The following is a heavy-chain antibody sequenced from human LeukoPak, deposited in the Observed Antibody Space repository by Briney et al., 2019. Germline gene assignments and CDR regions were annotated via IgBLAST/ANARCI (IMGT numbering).Heavy chain of an antibody. CDR1: GFTFDDYA. V-gene: IGHV3-9*01. D-gene: IGHD1-26*01. CDR2: ISWNSGSI. CDR3: AKADEVGATPDSPYFDY. Sequence: QPGGSLRLSCAASGFTFDDYAMHWVRQAPGKGLEWVSGISWNSGSIGYADSVKGRFTISRDNAKNSLYLQMNSLRAEDTALYYCAKADEVGATPDSPYFDYWGQGTLVTVSS. J-gene: IGHJ4*02.